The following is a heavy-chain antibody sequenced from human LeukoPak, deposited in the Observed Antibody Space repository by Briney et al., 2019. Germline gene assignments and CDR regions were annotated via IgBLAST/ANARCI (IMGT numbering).Heavy chain of an antibody. Sequence: GGSLRLSCAASGFTFNSYGIHWVRQAPGKGLEWVAFIRYDGSSKYYVDSVKGRFTISRDNSKNTLYLQMNSLRAEDTAVYFCAELGITMIGGVWGKGTTVTISS. CDR1: GFTFNSYG. D-gene: IGHD3-10*02. J-gene: IGHJ6*04. CDR3: AELGITMIGGV. V-gene: IGHV3-30*02. CDR2: IRYDGSSK.